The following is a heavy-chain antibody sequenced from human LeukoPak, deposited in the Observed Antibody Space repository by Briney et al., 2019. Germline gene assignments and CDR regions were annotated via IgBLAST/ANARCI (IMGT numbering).Heavy chain of an antibody. J-gene: IGHJ4*02. D-gene: IGHD6-19*01. Sequence: PGGSLRLSCAASGFTFNTYAMSWVRQAPGKGLEWVSGISSSSATTYYADSVKGRFSISRDNSHSTLFLQLSGLRAEDTAVYYCAKEHRSGWNLISFDLWGQGTLVTVSS. CDR3: AKEHRSGWNLISFDL. CDR2: ISSSSATT. CDR1: GFTFNTYA. V-gene: IGHV3-23*01.